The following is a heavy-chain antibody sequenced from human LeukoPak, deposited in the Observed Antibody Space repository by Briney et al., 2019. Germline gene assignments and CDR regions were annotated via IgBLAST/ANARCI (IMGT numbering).Heavy chain of an antibody. V-gene: IGHV3-30*02. CDR1: GFTFSSYG. D-gene: IGHD4-17*01. CDR3: AKGDYGDYALNYYYGMDV. CDR2: IRYDGSNK. J-gene: IGHJ6*02. Sequence: GGSLRLSCAASGFTFSSYGMHWVRQAPGKGLEWVAFIRYDGSNKYYADSVKGRFTISRDNSKNTLYLQMNSLRAEDTALYYCAKGDYGDYALNYYYGMDVWGQGTTVTVSS.